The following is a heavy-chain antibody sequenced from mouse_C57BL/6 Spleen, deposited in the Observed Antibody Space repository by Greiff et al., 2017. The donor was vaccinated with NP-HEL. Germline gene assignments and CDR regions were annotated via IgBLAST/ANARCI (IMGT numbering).Heavy chain of an antibody. CDR2: ISYDGSN. V-gene: IGHV3-6*01. Sequence: EVKLQESGPGLVKPSQSLSLTCSVTGYSITSGYYWNWIRQFPGNKLEWMGYISYDGSNNYNPSLKNRISITRDTSKNQFFLKLNSVTTEDTATYYCARETTTVVATDAMDYWGQGTSVTVSS. CDR1: GYSITSGYY. D-gene: IGHD1-1*01. CDR3: ARETTTVVATDAMDY. J-gene: IGHJ4*01.